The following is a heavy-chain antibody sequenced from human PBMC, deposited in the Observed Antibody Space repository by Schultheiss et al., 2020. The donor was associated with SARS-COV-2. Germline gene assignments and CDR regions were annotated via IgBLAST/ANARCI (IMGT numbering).Heavy chain of an antibody. D-gene: IGHD6-13*01. Sequence: SETLSLTCTVSGGSISSGDYYWSWIRQPPGKGLEWIGYIYYSGSTYYNPSLKSRLSISVDTSKNQFSLELTSLTPADTAVYYCARDRGIAAAGSEKLARNWFDPWGQGTLVTVSS. CDR1: GGSISSGDYY. V-gene: IGHV4-30-4*01. J-gene: IGHJ5*02. CDR2: IYYSGST. CDR3: ARDRGIAAAGSEKLARNWFDP.